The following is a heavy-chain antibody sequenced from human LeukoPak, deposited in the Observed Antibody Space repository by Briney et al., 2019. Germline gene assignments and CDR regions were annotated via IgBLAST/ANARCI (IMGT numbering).Heavy chain of an antibody. D-gene: IGHD4-17*01. CDR3: ARGPKTTVTPWFY. J-gene: IGHJ4*02. CDR1: GGSISSYY. CDR2: IYYSGST. Sequence: SETLSLTCTVSGGSISSYYWSWIRQPPGMGLEWIGYIYYSGSTNYNPSLKSRVTISVDTSKNQFSLKLSSVTAADTAVYYCARGPKTTVTPWFYWGQGTLVTVSS. V-gene: IGHV4-59*01.